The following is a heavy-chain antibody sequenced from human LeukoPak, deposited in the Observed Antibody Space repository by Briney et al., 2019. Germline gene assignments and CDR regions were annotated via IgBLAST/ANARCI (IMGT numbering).Heavy chain of an antibody. CDR3: AGGITGGDY. V-gene: IGHV1-2*02. J-gene: IGHJ4*02. CDR2: INPNGGGT. D-gene: IGHD1-14*01. CDR1: GYTFTGYY. Sequence: ASVKVSCKASGYTFTGYYIHWVRRAPGQGLEWMGWINPNGGGTNYAQKFQGRVTMTRDTSISTAYMEMSRLRSDDTALYYCAGGITGGDYWGQGTLVTVSS.